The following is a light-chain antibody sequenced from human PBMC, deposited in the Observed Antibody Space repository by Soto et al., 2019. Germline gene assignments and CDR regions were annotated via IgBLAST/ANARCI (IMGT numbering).Light chain of an antibody. CDR2: GAS. J-gene: IGKJ1*01. CDR3: LQYSSCVWT. V-gene: IGKV3-15*01. CDR1: QSISTK. Sequence: EIVMTQFPATLSKSPGESATFSCRASQSISTKLAWYQQRPGQAPRLLMYGASTGATGIPARFRGSGSGTEFTLTISSLQSEDFAVYYGLQYSSCVWTFGQGTKVEMK.